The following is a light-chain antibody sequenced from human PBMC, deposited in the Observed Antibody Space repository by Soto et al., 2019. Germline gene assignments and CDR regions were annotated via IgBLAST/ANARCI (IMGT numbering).Light chain of an antibody. CDR3: SAWDDSLNGLL. CDR2: RSN. V-gene: IGLV1-44*01. Sequence: QPVLTQPPSASGTPGQRVTVSCSGSTANIGSHTVNWYYQLPGTAPKLLIYRSNQRPSGVPDRFSASKSGTSASLAISGLQSEDEADYYCSAWDDSLNGLLFGGGTKVTVL. CDR1: TANIGSHT. J-gene: IGLJ2*01.